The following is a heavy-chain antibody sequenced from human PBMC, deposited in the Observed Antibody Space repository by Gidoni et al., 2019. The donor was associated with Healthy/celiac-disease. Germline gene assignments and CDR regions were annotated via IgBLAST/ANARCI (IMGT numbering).Heavy chain of an antibody. D-gene: IGHD3-22*01. CDR3: ARLLTVVVISHFDY. CDR2: ST. V-gene: IGHV4-39*01. J-gene: IGHJ4*02. Sequence: STYYNPSLKSRVTISVDTSKNQFSLKLSSVTAADTAVYYCARLLTVVVISHFDYWGQGTLVTVSS.